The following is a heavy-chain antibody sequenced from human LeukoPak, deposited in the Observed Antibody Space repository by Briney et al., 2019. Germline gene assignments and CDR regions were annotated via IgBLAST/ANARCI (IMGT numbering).Heavy chain of an antibody. D-gene: IGHD3-10*01. V-gene: IGHV4-34*01. CDR3: VRGFSGVAGDY. J-gene: IGHJ4*02. CDR1: GGSFSGYY. CDR2: IKDGGIT. Sequence: SETLSLTCAVYGGSFSGYYWSWIRQPPGKGLEWIGEIKDGGITNYNPSLRSRVTISVDTSKKQLSLKLSSATAADTAVYYCVRGFSGVAGDYWGQGTQVTVSS.